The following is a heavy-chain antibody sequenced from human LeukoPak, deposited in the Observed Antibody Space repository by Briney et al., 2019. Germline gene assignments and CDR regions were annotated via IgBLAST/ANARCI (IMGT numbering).Heavy chain of an antibody. CDR2: TKQDVGEK. V-gene: IGHV3-7*01. D-gene: IGHD2-15*01. CDR1: GFTFSSFW. Sequence: GGSLRLSCAASGFTFSSFWMSWVCQAPGKGLEWVSNTKQDVGEKSYVDPVKGRFTISRDNAKNSLYLQMNSLRAEDTAVYYCARAYNPPYKRYCSGSSCYPFDYWGQGTLVTVSS. J-gene: IGHJ4*02. CDR3: ARAYNPPYKRYCSGSSCYPFDY.